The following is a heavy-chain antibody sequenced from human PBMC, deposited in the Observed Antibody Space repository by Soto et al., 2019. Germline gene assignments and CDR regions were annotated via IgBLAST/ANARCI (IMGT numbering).Heavy chain of an antibody. Sequence: QLQLEQSGPEVKKPGSSVKVSCKASGRSFSSDGVSWVRQAPGQGLEWMGGIIPVFGNTKYVQRFQGRLTITADESTSTVYMEMSSLSSEDTAVYFCARGQYYSSGSAATSYFYFGIDVWGQGTTVIVSS. CDR1: GRSFSSDG. D-gene: IGHD3-10*01. V-gene: IGHV1-69*01. J-gene: IGHJ6*02. CDR3: ARGQYYSSGSAATSYFYFGIDV. CDR2: IIPVFGNT.